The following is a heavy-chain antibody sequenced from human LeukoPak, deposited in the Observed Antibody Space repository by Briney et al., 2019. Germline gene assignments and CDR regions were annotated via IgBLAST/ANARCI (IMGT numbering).Heavy chain of an antibody. CDR1: GYSISSGYY. J-gene: IGHJ4*02. CDR2: IYHSGST. D-gene: IGHD3-3*01. Sequence: SETLSLTCTVSGYSISSGYYWGWIRQPPGKGLEWIGSIYHSGSTNYNPSLKSRVTISVDTSKNQFSLKLSSVTAADTAVYYCARAPNYDFWSGYSPYFDYWGQGTLVTVSS. V-gene: IGHV4-38-2*02. CDR3: ARAPNYDFWSGYSPYFDY.